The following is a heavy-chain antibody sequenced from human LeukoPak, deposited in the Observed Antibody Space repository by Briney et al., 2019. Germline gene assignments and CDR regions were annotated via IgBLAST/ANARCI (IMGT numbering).Heavy chain of an antibody. J-gene: IGHJ4*02. D-gene: IGHD2-15*01. Sequence: GGSLRLSCAASGFTFSSYWMHWVRQAPGKGLVWVSRINSDGSSTSYADSVKGRFTISRDNAKNTLYLQMNSLRAEDTAVYYCARNAAPASCSGGSCYPDYWGQGTLVTVSS. CDR3: ARNAAPASCSGGSCYPDY. V-gene: IGHV3-74*01. CDR2: INSDGSST. CDR1: GFTFSSYW.